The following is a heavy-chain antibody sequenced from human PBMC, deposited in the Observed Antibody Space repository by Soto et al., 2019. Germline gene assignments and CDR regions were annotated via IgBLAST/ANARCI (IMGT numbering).Heavy chain of an antibody. D-gene: IGHD2-15*01. CDR1: GFTFSSYA. Sequence: PGGSLRLSCAASGFTFSSYAMHWVRQAPGKGLEWVALISSDGSDKYYADSVKGRFTISRDNSNNTLYLEIDRLRVDDTAVYYCTKCMVVLTGYYYSGLDVWGLGTTVTVSS. CDR2: ISSDGSDK. CDR3: TKCMVVLTGYYYSGLDV. V-gene: IGHV3-30*18. J-gene: IGHJ6*02.